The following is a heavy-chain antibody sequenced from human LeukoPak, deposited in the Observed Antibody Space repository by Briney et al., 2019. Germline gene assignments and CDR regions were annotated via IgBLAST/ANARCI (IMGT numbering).Heavy chain of an antibody. Sequence: PSEALSLTCAVSAGSISSSDWWSWVRQPPGKGLERIGYIYQTESPKYNASLQSRVTLSLDRSKNQFSLKLTSVTAADTAVYYCARDPHCSSSRCPFDYWGQGALVTVSS. D-gene: IGHD2-2*01. CDR3: ARDPHCSSSRCPFDY. V-gene: IGHV4-4*02. CDR2: IYQTESP. CDR1: AGSISSSDW. J-gene: IGHJ4*02.